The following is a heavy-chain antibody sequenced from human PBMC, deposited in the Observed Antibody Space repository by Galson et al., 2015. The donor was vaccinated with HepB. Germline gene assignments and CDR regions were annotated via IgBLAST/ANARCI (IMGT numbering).Heavy chain of an antibody. D-gene: IGHD6-19*01. CDR1: GFTFGGSA. V-gene: IGHV3-73*01. J-gene: IGHJ4*02. CDR2: IRSKTTNYAT. CDR3: TRLGDFSGYSSR. Sequence: SLRLSCAASGFTFGGSATHWVRQAPGKGPEWVGRIRSKTTNYATSYVPSLKGRFTISRDDSKNMAYLHNKSLKTEDTAVYYCTRLGDFSGYSSRWGQGTLVTVSA.